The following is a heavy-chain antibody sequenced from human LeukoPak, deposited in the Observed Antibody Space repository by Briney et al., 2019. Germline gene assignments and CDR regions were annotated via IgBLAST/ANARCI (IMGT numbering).Heavy chain of an antibody. CDR2: ISSSSSYI. V-gene: IGHV3-21*01. CDR1: GFTFSSYS. J-gene: IGHJ4*02. D-gene: IGHD6-13*01. CDR3: ARDLGIAAAGTGFDY. Sequence: GGSLRLSCAASGFTFSSYSMNWVRQAPGKGLEWVSSISSSSSYIYYADSVKGRFTISRDNAKNSLYLQMNSLRAEDTAVYYCARDLGIAAAGTGFDYWGQGTLVTVSS.